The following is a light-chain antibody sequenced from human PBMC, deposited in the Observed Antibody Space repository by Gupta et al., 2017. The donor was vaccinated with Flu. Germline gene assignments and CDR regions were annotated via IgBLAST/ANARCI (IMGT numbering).Light chain of an antibody. CDR2: GAS. Sequence: EIVLTQSPGILSLSPGERATLSCRASQSVGSSYLAWYQQKPGQAPSLLIYGASSRATGIPDRFSGSGSGTDFTLTIIRLEPEDFAVYYCQKYGTSPLTFGGGTKVEI. J-gene: IGKJ4*01. V-gene: IGKV3-20*01. CDR1: QSVGSSY. CDR3: QKYGTSPLT.